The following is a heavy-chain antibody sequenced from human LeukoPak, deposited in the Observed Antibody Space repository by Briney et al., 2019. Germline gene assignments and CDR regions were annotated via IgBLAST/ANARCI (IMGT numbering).Heavy chain of an antibody. D-gene: IGHD2-2*01. CDR2: ISISSSTI. CDR3: ARLPAYCSSTSCYVDY. CDR1: GFTFSSYS. J-gene: IGHJ4*02. Sequence: GGPLRLSCAASGFTFSSYSMNWVRQAPGKGLEWVSYISISSSTISYADSVKGRFTISRDNAKNSLYLQMNSLRAEDTAVYYCARLPAYCSSTSCYVDYWGQGTLVTVSS. V-gene: IGHV3-48*04.